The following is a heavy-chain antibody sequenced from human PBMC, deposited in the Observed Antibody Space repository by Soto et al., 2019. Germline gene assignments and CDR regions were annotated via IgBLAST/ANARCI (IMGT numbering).Heavy chain of an antibody. D-gene: IGHD3-22*01. Sequence: QVQLVESGGGVVQPGRSLRLSCAASGFTFSSYGMHWVRQAPGKGLEWVAVISYDGSNKYYADSVKGRFTISRDNSKNTLYLQMNSLTAEDTAVYYCAKDGSGYYGWFDPWGQGTLVTVSS. CDR1: GFTFSSYG. J-gene: IGHJ5*02. V-gene: IGHV3-30*18. CDR2: ISYDGSNK. CDR3: AKDGSGYYGWFDP.